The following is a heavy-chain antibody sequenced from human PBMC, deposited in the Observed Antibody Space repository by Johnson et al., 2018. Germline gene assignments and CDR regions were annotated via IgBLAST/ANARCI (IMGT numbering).Heavy chain of an antibody. V-gene: IGHV3-30*18. CDR2: ISYDGSKK. CDR1: GFIFSNYG. D-gene: IGHD3-10*01. Sequence: QVQLVESGGGVVQPGRSLRLSCATSGFIFSNYGFHWVRKAPGKGLEWVAIISYDGSKKYNGDSVKGRFTISRDNSKNTLYLQMNSLRVEDTAVYYCAKDRPEWELLRYYYGMDVWGRGTTVTVSS. CDR3: AKDRPEWELLRYYYGMDV. J-gene: IGHJ6*02.